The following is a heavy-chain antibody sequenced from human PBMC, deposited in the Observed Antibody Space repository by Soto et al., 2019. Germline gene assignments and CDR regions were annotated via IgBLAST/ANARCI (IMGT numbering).Heavy chain of an antibody. CDR2: IYSSGST. J-gene: IGHJ6*02. Sequence: SETLSLTCNVSVDSMRSYWSWLRQTPGKGLEWIGYIYSSGSTYYNPSLKSRVTISVDTSKNQFSLKLSSVTAADTAVYYCARDNPRLLADYYYYGMDVWGQGTTVTVSS. CDR3: ARDNPRLLADYYYYGMDV. CDR1: VDSMRSY. D-gene: IGHD2-15*01. V-gene: IGHV4-59*12.